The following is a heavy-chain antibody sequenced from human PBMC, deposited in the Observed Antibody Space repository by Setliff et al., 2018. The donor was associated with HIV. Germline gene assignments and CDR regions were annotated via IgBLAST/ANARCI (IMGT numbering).Heavy chain of an antibody. V-gene: IGHV4-59*11. J-gene: IGHJ5*02. CDR2: ISHSGNT. CDR1: GDSINTHY. CDR3: ARSTVGAGASFP. Sequence: PSETLSLTCTDSGDSINTHYWIWIRQPPGKGLEWIGCISHSGNTNFNPSLNSRVTISLDTSKNQFSLRLTSLTAADTAIYYCARSTVGAGASFPWGRGILVTVSS. D-gene: IGHD1-26*01.